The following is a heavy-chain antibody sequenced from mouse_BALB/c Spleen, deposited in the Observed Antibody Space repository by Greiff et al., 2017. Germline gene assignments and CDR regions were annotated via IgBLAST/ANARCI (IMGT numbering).Heavy chain of an antibody. CDR1: GFTFSSYA. CDR2: ISSGGSYT. J-gene: IGHJ3*01. CDR3: ARNGNERGSWFAY. Sequence: EVKLVESGGGLVKPGGSLKLSCAASGFTFSSYAMSWVRQSPEKRLEWVAEISSGGSYTYYPDTVTGRFTISRDNAKNTLYLEMSSLRSEDTAMYYCARNGNERGSWFAYWGQGTLVTVSA. D-gene: IGHD2-1*01. V-gene: IGHV5-9-4*01.